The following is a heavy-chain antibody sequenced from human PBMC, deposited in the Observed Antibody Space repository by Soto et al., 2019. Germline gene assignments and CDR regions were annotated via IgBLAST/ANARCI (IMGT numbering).Heavy chain of an antibody. V-gene: IGHV1-69*13. D-gene: IGHD6-19*01. CDR2: IIPIFATT. CDR3: AMIEYSSGSDY. J-gene: IGHJ4*02. CDR1: GGTFSSFP. Sequence: AASVKVSCKASGGTFSSFPIAWVRQAPGQGLEWVGGIIPIFATTEYAQNFRDRVTIYADESTSTAYMELSFLSFEDTAVYYCAMIEYSSGSDYWGQGTLVTVSS.